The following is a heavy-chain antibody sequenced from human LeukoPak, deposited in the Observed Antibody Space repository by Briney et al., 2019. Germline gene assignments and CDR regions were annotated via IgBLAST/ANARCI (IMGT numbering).Heavy chain of an antibody. CDR3: ARDQSNDNAFDI. Sequence: GGSLRLSCAASGFTFSSYWMHWVRQAPGKGLVWVSRINSDGSSTSYADSVKGRFTISRDNAKNTLYLQMNSLRAGDTAVYYCARDQSNDNAFDIWGQGTMVTVSS. CDR2: INSDGSST. V-gene: IGHV3-74*01. D-gene: IGHD3-22*01. CDR1: GFTFSSYW. J-gene: IGHJ3*02.